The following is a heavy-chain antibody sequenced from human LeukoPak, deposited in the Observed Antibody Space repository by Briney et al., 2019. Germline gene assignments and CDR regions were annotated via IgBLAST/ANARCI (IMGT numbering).Heavy chain of an antibody. CDR1: GFTFSSYA. CDR2: ISYDGSNK. CDR3: ARDTSDIVVVVAAPAES. V-gene: IGHV3-30*04. D-gene: IGHD2-15*01. J-gene: IGHJ4*02. Sequence: GGSLRLSCAASGFTFSSYAMHSVRQAPGKGLEWVAVISYDGSNKYYADSVKGRFTISRDNSKNTLYLQMNSLRAEDTAVYYCARDTSDIVVVVAAPAESWGQGTLVTVSS.